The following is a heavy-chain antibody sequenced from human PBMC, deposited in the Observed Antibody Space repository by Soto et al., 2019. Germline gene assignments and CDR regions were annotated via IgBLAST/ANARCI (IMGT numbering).Heavy chain of an antibody. J-gene: IGHJ4*02. V-gene: IGHV1-8*01. CDR1: GYTFTTYD. CDR3: ARSRGWRGH. CDR2: MDPKSGHT. D-gene: IGHD6-19*01. Sequence: ASVKVSCKASGYTFTTYDISWVRQATGQGLEWMGWMDPKSGHTDYAAKFQGRVTMTRNTSISTAYMELSSLRSDDTAVYYCARSRGWRGHWGQGTLVTVSS.